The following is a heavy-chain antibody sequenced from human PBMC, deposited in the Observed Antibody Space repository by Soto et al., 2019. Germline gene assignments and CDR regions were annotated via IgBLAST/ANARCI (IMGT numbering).Heavy chain of an antibody. J-gene: IGHJ4*02. Sequence: SVQFSCKASGGTFSSYAISWVRPAPGQGLEWMGGIIPIFGTANYAQKFQGRVTITADESTSTAYMELSSLRSEDTAVYYCASKGTGDGYSYFDYWGQGTLVTVSS. CDR2: IIPIFGTA. CDR1: GGTFSSYA. V-gene: IGHV1-69*13. CDR3: ASKGTGDGYSYFDY. D-gene: IGHD5-12*01.